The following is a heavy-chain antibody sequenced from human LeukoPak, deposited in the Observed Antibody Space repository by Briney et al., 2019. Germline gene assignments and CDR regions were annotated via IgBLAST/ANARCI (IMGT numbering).Heavy chain of an antibody. Sequence: PGGSLRLSCAASGFTFSSFWMSWVRQAPGKGLEWVANIKQDGSEKYYVDSVKGRFTISRDNAKNSLSLQMNSLRAEDTALYYCARDAGYGSSWYTDYWGQGTLVTVSS. CDR1: GFTFSSFW. V-gene: IGHV3-7*01. D-gene: IGHD6-13*01. J-gene: IGHJ4*02. CDR3: ARDAGYGSSWYTDY. CDR2: IKQDGSEK.